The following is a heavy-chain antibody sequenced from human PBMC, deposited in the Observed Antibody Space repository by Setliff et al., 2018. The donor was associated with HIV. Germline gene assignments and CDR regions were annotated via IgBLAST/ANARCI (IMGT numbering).Heavy chain of an antibody. J-gene: IGHJ5*02. V-gene: IGHV4-34*01. CDR2: INHTGST. CDR3: ARAPFRGGSFGWFDP. CDR1: GGSFSGYY. Sequence: SETLSLTCAVYGGSFSGYYWSWIRQSPGKGLEWIGEINHTGSTNYIPSLKSRLTMSVDTSKNQFSLKLGSVTAADTAVYYCARAPFRGGSFGWFDPWGQGTLVTVSS. D-gene: IGHD2-15*01.